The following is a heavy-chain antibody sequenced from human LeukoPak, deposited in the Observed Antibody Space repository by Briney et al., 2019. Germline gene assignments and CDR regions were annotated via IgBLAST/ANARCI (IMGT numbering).Heavy chain of an antibody. V-gene: IGHV4-4*07. D-gene: IGHD5-12*01. Sequence: SETLSLTCTVSGGSISSYYWSWIRQPAGKGLEWIGRIYTSGSTNYNPSLKSRVTMPVDTSKNQFSLKLSSVTAADTAVYYCARRKWLGDAFDIWAKGQWSPSLQ. CDR3: ARRKWLGDAFDI. CDR1: GGSISSYY. CDR2: IYTSGST. J-gene: IGHJ3*02.